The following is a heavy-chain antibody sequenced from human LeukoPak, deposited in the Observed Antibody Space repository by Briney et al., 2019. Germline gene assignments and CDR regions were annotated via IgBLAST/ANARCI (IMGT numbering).Heavy chain of an antibody. D-gene: IGHD3-10*01. V-gene: IGHV1-8*01. CDR3: ARAITMVRGVIINY. J-gene: IGHJ4*02. Sequence: ASVKVSCKASGYTFTSYDINWVRQATGQGLGWMGWMNPNSGNTGYAQKFQGRVTMTRNTSISTAYMELSSLRSEDTAVYYCARAITMVRGVIINYWGQGTLVTVSS. CDR1: GYTFTSYD. CDR2: MNPNSGNT.